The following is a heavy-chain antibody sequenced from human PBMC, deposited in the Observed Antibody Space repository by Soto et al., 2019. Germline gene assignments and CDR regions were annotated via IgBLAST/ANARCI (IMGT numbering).Heavy chain of an antibody. Sequence: VASVKVSCKASGGTFSSYRINWVRQAPGQGLEWVGGIVPIYRTADYAQKFQGRVTITADESARTAYMELRSLKSQDTAVYYCARDSGAKLSSSWGQGTLVTVS. J-gene: IGHJ4*02. CDR3: ARDSGAKLSSS. D-gene: IGHD6-13*01. CDR1: GGTFSSYR. V-gene: IGHV1-69*13. CDR2: IVPIYRTA.